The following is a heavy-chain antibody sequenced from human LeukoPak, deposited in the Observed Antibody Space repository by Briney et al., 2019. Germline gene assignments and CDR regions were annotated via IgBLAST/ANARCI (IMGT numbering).Heavy chain of an antibody. D-gene: IGHD4-23*01. V-gene: IGHV3-48*04. J-gene: IGHJ4*02. CDR3: ARGATYGGGDY. CDR1: GFYFGGHA. CDR2: ITYGSDTI. Sequence: PGGSLRLSCVASGFYFGGHAMHWLRQAPGKGLEWVAYITYGSDTIFYADSVKGRFTVSRDNAENSLYLQMNTLRVEDTAVYYCARGATYGGGDYWGRGTLVTVSS.